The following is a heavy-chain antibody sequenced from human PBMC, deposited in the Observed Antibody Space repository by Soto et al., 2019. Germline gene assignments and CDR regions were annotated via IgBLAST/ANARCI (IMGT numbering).Heavy chain of an antibody. CDR2: ISAGGGST. J-gene: IGHJ5*02. D-gene: IGHD6-19*01. Sequence: EVQLLESGGGLVQPGGSLRLSCAAAGFTFSSSAMSWVRQAPGKGLEWVSAISAGGGSTYYAGSVKGRFTISRDNSNDTLYLQMTSLRAEDTAVYYCAKDISSGWIKNWFDPWGQGTLVTVSS. V-gene: IGHV3-23*01. CDR1: GFTFSSSA. CDR3: AKDISSGWIKNWFDP.